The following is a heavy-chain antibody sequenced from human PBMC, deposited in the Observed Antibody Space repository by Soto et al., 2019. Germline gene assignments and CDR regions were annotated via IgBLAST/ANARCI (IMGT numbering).Heavy chain of an antibody. D-gene: IGHD3-10*01. CDR1: GYTFTSYG. J-gene: IGHJ3*02. CDR3: ARDPHSRFRGGGLGAFDI. CDR2: ISAYNGNT. V-gene: IGHV1-18*01. Sequence: QVQLVQSGAEVKKPGASVKVSCKASGYTFTSYGISWVRQAPGQGLEWMGWISAYNGNTNYAQKLQGRVTMTTGTSTSTPYMELRSLRSDDTAVYYCARDPHSRFRGGGLGAFDIWGQGTMVTVSS.